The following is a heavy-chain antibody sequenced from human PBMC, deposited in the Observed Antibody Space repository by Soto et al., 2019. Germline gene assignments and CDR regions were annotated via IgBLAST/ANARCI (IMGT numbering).Heavy chain of an antibody. V-gene: IGHV3-23*01. CDR2: ISGSGGST. Sequence: HPGGSLRLSCAASGLTFSSHAMSWVRQAPGKGLEWVSAISGSGGSTYYADSVKGRFTISRDNSKNTLYLQMNSLRAEDTAVYYCEKDHDPVDYWGQGTLVTVSS. D-gene: IGHD1-1*01. CDR3: EKDHDPVDY. J-gene: IGHJ4*02. CDR1: GLTFSSHA.